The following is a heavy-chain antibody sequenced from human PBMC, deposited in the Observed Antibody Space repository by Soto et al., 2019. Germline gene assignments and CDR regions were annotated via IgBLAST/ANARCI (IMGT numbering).Heavy chain of an antibody. CDR2: IYPSDSDT. CDR1: GYSFTTYL. J-gene: IGHJ6*02. D-gene: IGHD3-10*01. Sequence: GESLKISCKGSGYSFTTYLIAWVRQMPGKGLECMGIIYPSDSDTRYSPSFQGQVTISADKSISTAYLQWSSLKASDTAMYYCVRLPPYSYGSGREYYYYGMDVWGQGTTVTVSS. V-gene: IGHV5-51*01. CDR3: VRLPPYSYGSGREYYYYGMDV.